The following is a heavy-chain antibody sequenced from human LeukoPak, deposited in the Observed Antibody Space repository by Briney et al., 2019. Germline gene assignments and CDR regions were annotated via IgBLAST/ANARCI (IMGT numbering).Heavy chain of an antibody. CDR2: ISSNGGST. Sequence: GGSLRLSCAASGFTFSSYAMHWVRQAPGKGLEYVSAISSNGGSTYYANSVKGRFTISRDNSKNTLYLQMGSLRAEDMAVYYCARDSGDDAFDSWGQGTMVTVSS. V-gene: IGHV3-64*01. CDR3: ARDSGDDAFDS. D-gene: IGHD3-10*01. J-gene: IGHJ3*02. CDR1: GFTFSSYA.